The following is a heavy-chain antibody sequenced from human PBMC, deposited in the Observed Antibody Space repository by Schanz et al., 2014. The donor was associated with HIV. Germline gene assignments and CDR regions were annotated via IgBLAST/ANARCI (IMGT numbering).Heavy chain of an antibody. J-gene: IGHJ5*02. CDR1: EFPFSHNA. CDR2: ISGSDGDT. D-gene: IGHD5-18*01. CDR3: VKAYSSGFSGAGS. Sequence: EVQLLESGGGLEQPGGSLRLSCRGSEFPFSHNAMTWVRQAPGKGLEWVSTISGSDGDTYCADSVKGRFTISRDNSRNALYLHMNSLRADDTAIYYCVKAYSSGFSGAGSWGQGALVTVSS. V-gene: IGHV3-23*01.